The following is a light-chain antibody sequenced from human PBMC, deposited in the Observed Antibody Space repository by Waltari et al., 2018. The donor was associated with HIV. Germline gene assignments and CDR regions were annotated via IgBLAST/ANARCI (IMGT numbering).Light chain of an antibody. CDR2: AAS. J-gene: IGKJ1*01. CDR3: QQADSHPWT. V-gene: IGKV1-12*01. Sequence: DIQMTQSPSSVSASVGDRVTITCRASQDISRLLVWYLQKPGKAPKLLIYAASSLQSGVPTRFSGSGSGTDFTLTINSLQPEDSATYFCQQADSHPWTFGQGTNVEIK. CDR1: QDISRL.